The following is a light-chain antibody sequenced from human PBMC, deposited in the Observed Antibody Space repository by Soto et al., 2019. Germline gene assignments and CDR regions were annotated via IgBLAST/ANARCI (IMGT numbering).Light chain of an antibody. CDR1: VLAKKY. J-gene: IGLJ3*02. V-gene: IGLV3-27*01. CDR2: KDS. CDR3: AAWDDRLHGLV. Sequence: SYELTQPSSVSVSPGQTARITCSGDVLAKKYARWFQQKPGQAPVLVIYKDSERPSGIPERFSGSTSGTTVTLTISGAQVEDEADYYCAAWDDRLHGLVFGGGTKLTVL.